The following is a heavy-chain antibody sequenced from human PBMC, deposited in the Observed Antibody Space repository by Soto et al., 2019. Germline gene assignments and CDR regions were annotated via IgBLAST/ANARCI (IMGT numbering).Heavy chain of an antibody. CDR1: GYTFTSYD. J-gene: IGHJ6*03. CDR2: MNPNSGNT. V-gene: IGHV1-8*01. CDR3: ARFPGYYYYYYMDV. Sequence: QVLLMQSGAEVKKPGASVKVSCKASGYTFTSYDINWVRQATGQGLEWMGWMNPNSGNTGYAQKFQGRVTMTRNTSISTAYMELSSLRSEDTAVYYCARFPGYYYYYYMDVWGKGTMVTVSS.